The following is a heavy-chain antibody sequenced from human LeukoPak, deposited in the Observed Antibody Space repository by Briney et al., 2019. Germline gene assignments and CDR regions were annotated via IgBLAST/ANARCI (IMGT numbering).Heavy chain of an antibody. Sequence: GGTLRLSCAGSGFTFSTHGMNWVRQAPGKGLEWVSGVTPSGDPTYYADSVKGRFIISRDNSKNTMYLQMNSLRAEDTAVYYCARAELLSLDYWGQGTLVTVSS. D-gene: IGHD2-21*02. CDR3: ARAELLSLDY. V-gene: IGHV3-23*01. J-gene: IGHJ4*02. CDR2: VTPSGDPT. CDR1: GFTFSTHG.